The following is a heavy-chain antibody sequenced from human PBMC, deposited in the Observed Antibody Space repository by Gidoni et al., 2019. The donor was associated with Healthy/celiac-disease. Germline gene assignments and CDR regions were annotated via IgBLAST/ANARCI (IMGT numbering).Heavy chain of an antibody. Sequence: EVQLLESGGGLVQPGGSLRLSCAASGFTFSSYSMSWVRQAPGRGLGWVSAISGSGGSTYYADSVKGRFTISRDNSKNTLYLQMNSLRAEDTAVYYCAKDWAGWFDPWGQGTLVTVSS. CDR3: AKDWAGWFDP. J-gene: IGHJ5*02. V-gene: IGHV3-23*01. D-gene: IGHD3-16*01. CDR1: GFTFSSYS. CDR2: ISGSGGST.